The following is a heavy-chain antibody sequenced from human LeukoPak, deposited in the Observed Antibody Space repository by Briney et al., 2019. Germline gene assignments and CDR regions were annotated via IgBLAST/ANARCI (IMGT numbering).Heavy chain of an antibody. CDR2: ISSSSSYI. J-gene: IGHJ4*02. CDR1: GFTFSSYS. V-gene: IGHV3-21*01. CDR3: ARDRAIGSGFDY. Sequence: GGSLRLSCAASGFTFSSYSMNWVRQAPGKGLEWVSSISSSSSYIYYADSVKGRFTISRDNAKNSLYLQMNSLRAEDTAVYYCARDRAIGSGFDYWGQGTLVTVSS. D-gene: IGHD3-10*01.